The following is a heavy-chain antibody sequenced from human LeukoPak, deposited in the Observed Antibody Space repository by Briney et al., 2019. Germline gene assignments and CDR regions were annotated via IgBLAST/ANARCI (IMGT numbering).Heavy chain of an antibody. CDR3: ARDGPLYGDYFDY. D-gene: IGHD4-17*01. V-gene: IGHV3-21*01. J-gene: IGHJ4*02. CDR1: GFTFSSYS. CDR2: ISSSSSYI. Sequence: GGSLRLSCAASGFTFSSYSMNWVRQAPGKGLEWVSSISSSSSYIYYADSVKGLFTISRDNAKNSLYLQMNSLRAEDTAVYYCARDGPLYGDYFDYWGQGTLVTVSS.